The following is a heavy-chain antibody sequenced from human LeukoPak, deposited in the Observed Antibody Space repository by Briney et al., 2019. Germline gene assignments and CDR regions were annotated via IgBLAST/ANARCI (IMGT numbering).Heavy chain of an antibody. CDR1: GFTFSSYE. J-gene: IGHJ3*02. CDR3: AREMSPHCSSTSCKPDAFDI. D-gene: IGHD2-2*01. CDR2: ISSSGSTI. Sequence: GGSLRLSCAASGFTFSSYEMSWVRQAPGTGLEWVSYISSSGSTIYYADSVKGRFTISRDNAKNSLYLQMNSLRAEDTAVYYCAREMSPHCSSTSCKPDAFDIWGQGTMVTVSS. V-gene: IGHV3-48*03.